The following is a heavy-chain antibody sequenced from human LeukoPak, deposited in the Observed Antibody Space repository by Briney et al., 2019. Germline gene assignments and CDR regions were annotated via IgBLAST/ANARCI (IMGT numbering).Heavy chain of an antibody. CDR3: ARESARSFDY. CDR1: GGSFSGYY. V-gene: IGHV4-34*01. Sequence: SETLSLTCAVYGGSFSGYYWSWIRQPPGKGLEWIGEINHSGSTNYNPSLKSRVTISVDTSKNQFSLKLSSVTAEDTAVYYCARESARSFDYWGQGTLVTVSS. D-gene: IGHD6-6*01. CDR2: INHSGST. J-gene: IGHJ4*02.